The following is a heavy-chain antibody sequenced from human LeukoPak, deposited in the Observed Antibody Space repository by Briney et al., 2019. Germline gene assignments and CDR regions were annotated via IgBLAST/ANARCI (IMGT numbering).Heavy chain of an antibody. CDR1: GYIFIGYY. CDR2: INPDSGGT. J-gene: IGHJ4*02. CDR3: ARGEDCGGGSCVKY. Sequence: ASVKVSCKASGYIFIGYYMYWVRQAPGQGLEWMGRINPDSGGTEYAQNLQGRITMTRDTSISTAYMELSRLGSDDTAVYYCARGEDCGGGSCVKYWGQGTPVTVSS. D-gene: IGHD2-15*01. V-gene: IGHV1-2*06.